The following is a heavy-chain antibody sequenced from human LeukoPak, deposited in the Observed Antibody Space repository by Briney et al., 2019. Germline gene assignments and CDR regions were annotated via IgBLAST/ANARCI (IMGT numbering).Heavy chain of an antibody. CDR3: ARELVVPASSWFDP. CDR1: GGSISSYY. D-gene: IGHD2-2*01. Sequence: SETLSLTCTVSGGSISSYYWSWIRQPPGKGLEWIGYIYYSGSTNYNPSLKSRVTISVDTSKNQFSLKLSSVTAADTAVYYCARELVVPASSWFDPWGQGTLVTVSS. CDR2: IYYSGST. V-gene: IGHV4-59*01. J-gene: IGHJ5*02.